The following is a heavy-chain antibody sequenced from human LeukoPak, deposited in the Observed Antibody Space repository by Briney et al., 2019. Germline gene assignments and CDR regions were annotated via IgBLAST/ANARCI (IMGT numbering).Heavy chain of an antibody. V-gene: IGHV1-2*02. J-gene: IGHJ4*02. CDR3: ARSKSMKTRYFDY. Sequence: ASVKVSCKASGYTFTGYYMHWVRQAPGQGLEWMGWINPNSGGTNYAQKFQGRVTMTRDTSISTAYMELGRLRSDDTAVYYCARSKSMKTRYFDYWGQGTLVTVSS. CDR2: INPNSGGT. CDR1: GYTFTGYY. D-gene: IGHD2/OR15-2a*01.